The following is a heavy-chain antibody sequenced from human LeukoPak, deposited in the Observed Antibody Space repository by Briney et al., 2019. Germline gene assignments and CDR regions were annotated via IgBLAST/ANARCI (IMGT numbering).Heavy chain of an antibody. Sequence: SETLSLTCSVSGGSISSLYWSWVRQPPGKGLEWIAHIYSSGTTTYNPSPKSRVTISVDTSKSQISLRVSSVTAADTAVYYCARHLGVGFYPLDSWGQGTLVTVSS. V-gene: IGHV4-59*08. D-gene: IGHD3-16*01. CDR3: ARHLGVGFYPLDS. J-gene: IGHJ4*02. CDR2: IYSSGTT. CDR1: GGSISSLY.